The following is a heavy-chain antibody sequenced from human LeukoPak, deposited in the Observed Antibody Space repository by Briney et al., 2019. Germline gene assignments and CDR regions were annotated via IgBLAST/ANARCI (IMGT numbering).Heavy chain of an antibody. CDR2: IYSGGST. Sequence: GGSLRLSCAASGFTVSSNYMSWVRQAPGKGLEWVSVIYSGGSTYYADSVKGRFTISRDNSKNTLYLQMNSLRAEDTAVYYCARDPITMVRGARSYYYHYMDVWGKGTTVTVSS. CDR1: GFTVSSNY. CDR3: ARDPITMVRGARSYYYHYMDV. V-gene: IGHV3-53*01. D-gene: IGHD3-10*01. J-gene: IGHJ6*03.